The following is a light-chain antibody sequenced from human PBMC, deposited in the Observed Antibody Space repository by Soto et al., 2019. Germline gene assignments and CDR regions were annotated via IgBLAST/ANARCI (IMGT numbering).Light chain of an antibody. CDR2: GAS. CDR3: QHSDNWPL. CDR1: QSVSSY. J-gene: IGKJ5*01. V-gene: IGKV3-15*01. Sequence: EIVLTQSPGTLSLSPGERATLSCRASQSVSSYLAWYQQKPGQAPRLLIYGASTRATAIPARFSGSGSGTEFTLTISSLQSEDFAVYYCQHSDNWPLFGQGTRLEIK.